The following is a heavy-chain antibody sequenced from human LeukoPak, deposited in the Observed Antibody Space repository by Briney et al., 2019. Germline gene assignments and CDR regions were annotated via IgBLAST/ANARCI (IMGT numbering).Heavy chain of an antibody. CDR3: VTDQTGRHPYFFDY. D-gene: IGHD3-10*01. Sequence: GGSLRLSCAASGFNFSTYWMTWVRQVLGKGLEWVANIKEGGSEIYYVDAVKGRFSISRDNAKTSLYLQMNNLSVADTAVYYCVTDQTGRHPYFFDYWGQGTLVTVSS. V-gene: IGHV3-7*01. CDR1: GFNFSTYW. J-gene: IGHJ4*02. CDR2: IKEGGSEI.